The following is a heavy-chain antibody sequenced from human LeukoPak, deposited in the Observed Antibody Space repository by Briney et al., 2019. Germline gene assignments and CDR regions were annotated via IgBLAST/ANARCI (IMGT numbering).Heavy chain of an antibody. Sequence: GGSLRLSCVASGLDFRNYAMAWVRQAPGKGLEWVSVMNGGGGDIRYAESVKGRFTISRDNSANTLYLQMNSLSADDTAVYYCGKDPNGDYVGAFDFWGQGTLVTVSS. CDR1: GLDFRNYA. J-gene: IGHJ4*02. V-gene: IGHV3-23*01. D-gene: IGHD4-17*01. CDR3: GKDPNGDYVGAFDF. CDR2: MNGGGGDI.